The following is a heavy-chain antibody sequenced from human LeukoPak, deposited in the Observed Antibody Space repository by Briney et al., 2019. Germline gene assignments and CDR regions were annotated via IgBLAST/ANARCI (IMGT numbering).Heavy chain of an antibody. CDR1: GGSINGYY. D-gene: IGHD3-22*01. J-gene: IGHJ5*02. CDR2: MYYSGST. Sequence: SETLSLTCTVSGGSINGYYWTWIRLPPGKELEWIGYMYYSGSTNYNPSLKSRVTMSVDTPKNQFSLKLSSVTAADTAVYYCASRETYDSSGYYWLAWGQGTLVTVSS. CDR3: ASRETYDSSGYYWLA. V-gene: IGHV4-59*08.